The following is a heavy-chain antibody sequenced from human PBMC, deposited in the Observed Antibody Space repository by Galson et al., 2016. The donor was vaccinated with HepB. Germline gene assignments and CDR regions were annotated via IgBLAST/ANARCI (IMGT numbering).Heavy chain of an antibody. J-gene: IGHJ3*02. V-gene: IGHV1-69*13. CDR1: GGTFNSYA. CDR2: IIPISGTT. CDR3: ARDQYYGTSGYFYESEI. D-gene: IGHD3-22*01. Sequence: SVKVSCKASGGTFNSYAVSWVRQAPGQGLEWMGGIIPISGTTKYAQNFQGRVTITADGSTGTAYMELNSLRSDDTAIYYCARDQYYGTSGYFYESEIWGQGTTLTVSS.